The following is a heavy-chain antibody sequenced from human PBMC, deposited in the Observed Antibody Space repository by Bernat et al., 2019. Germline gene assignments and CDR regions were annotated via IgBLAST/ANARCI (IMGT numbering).Heavy chain of an antibody. Sequence: EVQLVESGGGLVQPGGSLRLSCAASGFTFSSYEMNWVRQAPGRGLEWVSHISGSGSSTNYADSVKGRFTISRDNAKNSLYLQMNSLRAEDTAVYYCAREIGSYYTPPDAFDIWGQGTMVTVSS. D-gene: IGHD3-3*01. CDR2: ISGSGSST. CDR3: AREIGSYYTPPDAFDI. J-gene: IGHJ3*02. V-gene: IGHV3-48*03. CDR1: GFTFSSYE.